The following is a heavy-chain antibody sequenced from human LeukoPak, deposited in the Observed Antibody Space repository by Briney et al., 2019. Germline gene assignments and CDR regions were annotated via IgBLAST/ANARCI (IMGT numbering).Heavy chain of an antibody. CDR1: GFTFSSNA. CDR2: ISYDGIYK. Sequence: TGGSLRLSCAASGFTFSSNAMNWVRQAPGRGLKWVAIISYDGIYKYYADSVKGRFTISRDNSKNTLYPQMNSLRAEDTAIYFCANKHPPLAGLRGPLDYWGQGTLVTVSS. D-gene: IGHD6-19*01. J-gene: IGHJ4*02. V-gene: IGHV3-30-3*01. CDR3: ANKHPPLAGLRGPLDY.